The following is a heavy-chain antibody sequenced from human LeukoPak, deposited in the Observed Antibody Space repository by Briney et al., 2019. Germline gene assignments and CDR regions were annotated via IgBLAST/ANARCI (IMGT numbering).Heavy chain of an antibody. D-gene: IGHD5-18*01. J-gene: IGHJ4*02. CDR2: ISGSGAYT. CDR1: GFTFSSYA. CDR3: AKGAASRGYTYVAN. V-gene: IGHV3-23*01. Sequence: PGGSLRLSCAASGFTFSSYAMTWVRQAPGEGLEWASAISGSGAYTQYADSVKGRFTISRDNSNNTLYLQMNSLRAEDTAVYYCAKGAASRGYTYVANWGQGTLVTVSS.